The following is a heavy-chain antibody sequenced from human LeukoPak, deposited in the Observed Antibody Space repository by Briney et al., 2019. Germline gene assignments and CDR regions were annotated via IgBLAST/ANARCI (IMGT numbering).Heavy chain of an antibody. Sequence: PSETLSLTCTVSGGSISSYYWSWIRQPPGKGLEWIGYIYYSGSTNYNPSLKSRVTISVDTSKNQFSLKLSSVTAADTAVYYCARDIPLRVVVPAAIAHYYYGMDVWGQGTTVTVSS. V-gene: IGHV4-59*01. CDR3: ARDIPLRVVVPAAIAHYYYGMDV. J-gene: IGHJ6*02. D-gene: IGHD2-2*02. CDR2: IYYSGST. CDR1: GGSISSYY.